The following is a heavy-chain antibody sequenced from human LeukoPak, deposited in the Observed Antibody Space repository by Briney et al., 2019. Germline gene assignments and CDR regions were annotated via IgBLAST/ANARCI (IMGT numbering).Heavy chain of an antibody. V-gene: IGHV1-46*01. J-gene: IGHJ3*02. CDR1: GYTFTSYY. CDR2: INPSGGST. CDR3: ARDLGGADYYDSSGYSDAFDI. Sequence: ASVKVSCKASGYTFTSYYMHWVRQAPRQGLEWMGIINPSGGSTSYAQKFQGRVTMTRDTSTSTVYMELSSLRSEDTAVYYCARDLGGADYYDSSGYSDAFDIWGQGTMVTVSS. D-gene: IGHD3-22*01.